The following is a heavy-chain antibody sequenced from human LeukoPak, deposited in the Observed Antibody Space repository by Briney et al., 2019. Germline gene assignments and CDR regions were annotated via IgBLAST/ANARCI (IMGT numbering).Heavy chain of an antibody. V-gene: IGHV3-21*01. CDR1: GFTVSSNY. CDR3: ARPAGFLEWLPSPDAFDI. J-gene: IGHJ3*02. Sequence: GGSLRLSCAASGFTVSSNYMSWVRQAPGKGLEWVSSISSSSSYIYYADSVKGRFTISRDNAKNSLYLQMNSLRAEDTAVYYCARPAGFLEWLPSPDAFDIWGQGTMVTVSS. CDR2: ISSSSSYI. D-gene: IGHD3-3*01.